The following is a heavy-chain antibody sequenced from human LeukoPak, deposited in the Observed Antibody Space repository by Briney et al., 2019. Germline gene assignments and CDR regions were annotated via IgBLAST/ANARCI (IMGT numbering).Heavy chain of an antibody. V-gene: IGHV3-30*18. CDR2: ISYDGSNK. CDR3: AKATKQWLVRGYFDY. Sequence: GGSLRLSCTASGFIFSTHGMHWVRQAPGKGLEWVAVISYDGSNKYYADSVKGRFTISRDNSKNTLYLQMNSLRAEDTAVYYCAKATKQWLVRGYFDYWGQGTLVTVSS. CDR1: GFIFSTHG. J-gene: IGHJ4*02. D-gene: IGHD6-19*01.